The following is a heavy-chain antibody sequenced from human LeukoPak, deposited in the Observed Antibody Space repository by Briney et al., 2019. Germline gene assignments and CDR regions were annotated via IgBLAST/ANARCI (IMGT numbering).Heavy chain of an antibody. CDR1: GGSFSGYY. CDR2: INHSGST. CDR3: ARGSWTTGYGMDV. V-gene: IGHV4-34*01. J-gene: IGHJ6*04. D-gene: IGHD4-17*01. Sequence: PSETLSLTCAVYGGSFSGYYWSWIRQPPGKGLEWIGEINHSGSTNYNPSLKSRVTISVDTSKNQFPLKLSSVTAADTAVYYCARGSWTTGYGMDVWGKGTTVTVSS.